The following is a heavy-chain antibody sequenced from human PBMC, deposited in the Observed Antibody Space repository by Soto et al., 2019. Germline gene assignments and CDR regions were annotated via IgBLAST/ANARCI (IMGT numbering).Heavy chain of an antibody. CDR1: GYTLTELS. CDR2: FDPEDGET. V-gene: IGHV1-24*01. D-gene: IGHD6-6*01. CDR3: ATGIYSSSSVGANFDY. Sequence: ASVKVSCKVSGYTLTELSMHWVRQAPGKGLEWMGGFDPEDGETIYAQKFQGRVTMTEDTSTDTAYMELSSLRSEDTAVYYCATGIYSSSSVGANFDYWGQGTLVTVSS. J-gene: IGHJ4*02.